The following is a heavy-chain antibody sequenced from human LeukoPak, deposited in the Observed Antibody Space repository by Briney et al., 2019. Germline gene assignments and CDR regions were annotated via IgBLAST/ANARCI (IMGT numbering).Heavy chain of an antibody. CDR3: ARSKALRLDDIYY. J-gene: IGHJ4*02. D-gene: IGHD3-9*01. V-gene: IGHV1-69*13. CDR1: GGTFSSYA. Sequence: ASVKVSCKASGGTFSSYAISWVRRAPGQGLEWMGGIVPIFGTANYAQKFQGRVTITADESTSTAYMELSSLRSEDTAVYYCARSKALRLDDIYYWGQGTLVTVSS. CDR2: IVPIFGTA.